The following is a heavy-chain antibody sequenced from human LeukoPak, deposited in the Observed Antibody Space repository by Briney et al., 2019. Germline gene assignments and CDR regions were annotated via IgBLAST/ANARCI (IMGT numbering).Heavy chain of an antibody. J-gene: IGHJ4*02. CDR3: ASTYYDFWSGYPRGYYFDY. CDR2: IIPIFGTA. CDR1: GGTFSSYA. V-gene: IGHV1-69*13. D-gene: IGHD3-3*01. Sequence: SVKVSCKVSGGTFSSYAISWVRQAPGQGLEWMGGIIPIFGTANYAQKFQGRVTITADESTSTAYMELSSLRSEDTAVYYCASTYYDFWSGYPRGYYFDYWGQGTLVTVSS.